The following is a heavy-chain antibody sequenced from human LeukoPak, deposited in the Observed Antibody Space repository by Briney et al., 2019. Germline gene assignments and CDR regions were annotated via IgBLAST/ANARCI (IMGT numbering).Heavy chain of an antibody. V-gene: IGHV1-2*02. D-gene: IGHD3-22*01. J-gene: IGHJ4*02. CDR1: GYTFTDYY. CDR3: ARVAYYDSSGYNTVTDY. Sequence: ASVKVSCKASGYTFTDYYIHWVRQAPGQGLEWMAWMNPNSGGTSYAQKFQGRVTMTRDTSISTAYMELSRLRSDDTAVYYCARVAYYDSSGYNTVTDYWGQGTLVTVSS. CDR2: MNPNSGGT.